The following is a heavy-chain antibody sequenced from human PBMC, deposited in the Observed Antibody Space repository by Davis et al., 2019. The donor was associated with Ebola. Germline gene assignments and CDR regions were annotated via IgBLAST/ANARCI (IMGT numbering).Heavy chain of an antibody. CDR3: ARHFPRSPPDY. D-gene: IGHD3-3*02. V-gene: IGHV4-59*01. Sequence: SETLSLTCTVSGGSMSSYYWSWIRQPPEKGLEWIGNIYYSGTTNYNPSLKSRVTISGDTSKNQFSLKLSSVTAADTAMYYCARHFPRSPPDYWGQGTLVTVSS. J-gene: IGHJ4*02. CDR1: GGSMSSYY. CDR2: IYYSGTT.